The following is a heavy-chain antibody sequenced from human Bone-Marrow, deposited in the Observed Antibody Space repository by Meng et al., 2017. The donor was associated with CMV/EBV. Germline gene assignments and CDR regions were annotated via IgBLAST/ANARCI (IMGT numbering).Heavy chain of an antibody. Sequence: SETLSLTCTVSGGSVSSNNYYWSWIRQPPGKGLEWLGYIYYSESTNYNPSLKGRVTISVDTSKNQISMKLHPVTAADTAAYYCARVRKVSGGYSHYYYYGMDVWGQGTTVTVSS. V-gene: IGHV4-61*01. J-gene: IGHJ6*02. CDR1: GGSVSSNNYY. D-gene: IGHD1-26*01. CDR2: IYYSEST. CDR3: ARVRKVSGGYSHYYYYGMDV.